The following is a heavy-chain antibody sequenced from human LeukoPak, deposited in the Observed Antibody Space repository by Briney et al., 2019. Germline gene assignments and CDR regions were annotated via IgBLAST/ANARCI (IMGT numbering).Heavy chain of an antibody. Sequence: SETLSLTCTVSGGSISSSSYYWGWIRQPPGKGLEWIGSIYYSGSTYYNPSLKSRVTISVDTSKNQFSLKLSSVTAADTAVYYCARAPQGYCSSTSCYGGFDYWGQGTLVNVSS. V-gene: IGHV4-39*07. D-gene: IGHD2-2*01. J-gene: IGHJ4*02. CDR3: ARAPQGYCSSTSCYGGFDY. CDR1: GGSISSSSYY. CDR2: IYYSGST.